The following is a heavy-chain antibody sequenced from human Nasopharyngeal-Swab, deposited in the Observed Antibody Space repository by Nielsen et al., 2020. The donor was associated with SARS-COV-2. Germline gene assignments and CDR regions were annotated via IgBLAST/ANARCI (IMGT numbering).Heavy chain of an antibody. CDR1: GGSISSYY. V-gene: IGHV4-59*13. CDR3: ARGSCSGGSCSPYTWFDP. J-gene: IGHJ5*02. CDR2: LYNSGSI. D-gene: IGHD2-15*01. Sequence: SDTLSLTCTVSGGSISSYYWSWIRQSPGKGLEWIGYLYNSGSIKYNPSLKSRATISVDTSKNQFSLNLRSVTAADTAVYYCARGSCSGGSCSPYTWFDPWGQGTLVTVSS.